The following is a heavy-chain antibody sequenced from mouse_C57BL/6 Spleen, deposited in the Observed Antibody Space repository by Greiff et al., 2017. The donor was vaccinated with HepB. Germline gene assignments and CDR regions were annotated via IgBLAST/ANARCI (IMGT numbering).Heavy chain of an antibody. Sequence: EVKLVESGGGLVKPGGSLKLSCAASGFTFSSYAMSWVRQTPEKRLEWVATISDGGSYTYYPDNVKGRFTISRDNAKNNLYLQMSHLQSEDTAMYYCARDPLSGNPVGFAYWGPATLVTVSA. CDR3: ARDPLSGNPVGFAY. J-gene: IGHJ3*01. V-gene: IGHV5-4*01. CDR2: ISDGGSYT. D-gene: IGHD2-1*01. CDR1: GFTFSSYA.